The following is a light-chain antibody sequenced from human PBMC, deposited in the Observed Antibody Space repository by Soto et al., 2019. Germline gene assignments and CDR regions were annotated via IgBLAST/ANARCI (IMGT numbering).Light chain of an antibody. J-gene: IGKJ5*01. CDR2: DAF. Sequence: EIVLTQSPATLSLSPGERATLSCRASQSVGSSLAWYQQRPGQAPRLLIYDAFIRATGIPARFSGSESGTDFTLTISSLEPEDFAVYYCQQRSNWPPEITFGQGTRLEIK. V-gene: IGKV3-11*01. CDR1: QSVGSS. CDR3: QQRSNWPPEIT.